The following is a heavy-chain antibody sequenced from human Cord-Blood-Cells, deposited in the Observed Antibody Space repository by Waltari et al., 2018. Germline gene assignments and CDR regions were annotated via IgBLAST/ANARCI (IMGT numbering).Heavy chain of an antibody. Sequence: QVQLVQSGAEVKKPGSSVKVSCKASGGTFSSYAISWVRQAPGQGLEGMGGIIPIFGTANYAQKFQGRVTITADESTSTAYMELSSLRSEDTAVYYCARDFGGSGSYYFDYWGQGTLVTVSS. CDR1: GGTFSSYA. D-gene: IGHD3-10*01. V-gene: IGHV1-69*01. CDR2: IIPIFGTA. J-gene: IGHJ4*02. CDR3: ARDFGGSGSYYFDY.